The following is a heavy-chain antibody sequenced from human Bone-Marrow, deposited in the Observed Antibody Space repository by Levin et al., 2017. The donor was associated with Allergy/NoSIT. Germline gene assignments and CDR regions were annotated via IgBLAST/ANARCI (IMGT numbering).Heavy chain of an antibody. CDR1: GFTFSSYE. J-gene: IGHJ4*02. Sequence: GGSLRLSCAASGFTFSSYEMNWVRQAPGKGLEWVSYISSSGSTIYYADSVKGRFTISRDNAKNSLYLQMNSLRAEDTAVYYCASTGAVTTNFDYWGQGTLVTVSS. CDR3: ASTGAVTTNFDY. D-gene: IGHD4-17*01. V-gene: IGHV3-48*03. CDR2: ISSSGSTI.